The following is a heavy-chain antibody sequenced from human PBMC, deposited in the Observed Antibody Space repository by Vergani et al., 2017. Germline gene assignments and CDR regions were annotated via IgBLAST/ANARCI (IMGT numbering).Heavy chain of an antibody. J-gene: IGHJ5*02. CDR3: ARDSTRDHYDFWSGSGWFDP. Sequence: QVQLVQSGAEVKKPGSSVKVSCKASGGTFSSYAISWVRQAPGQGLEWMGGIIPIFGTANYAQKFQGRVTITADESTSTAYMELSSLRSEDTAVYYCARDSTRDHYDFWSGSGWFDPWGQGTLVTVSS. D-gene: IGHD3-3*01. CDR2: IIPIFGTA. V-gene: IGHV1-69*01. CDR1: GGTFSSYA.